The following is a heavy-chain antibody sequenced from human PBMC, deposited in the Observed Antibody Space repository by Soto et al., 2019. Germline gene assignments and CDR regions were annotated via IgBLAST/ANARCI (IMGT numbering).Heavy chain of an antibody. J-gene: IGHJ6*02. CDR3: ARVTGYGDEYYYYGMDV. V-gene: IGHV1-69*01. CDR2: IIPIFGTA. CDR1: GGTFSSYA. D-gene: IGHD4-17*01. Sequence: QVPLVQSGAEVKKPGSSVKVSCKASGGTFSSYAISWVRQAPGQGLEWMGGIIPIFGTANYAQKFQGRVTITADESTSTAYMELSSLRSEDTAVYYCARVTGYGDEYYYYGMDVWGQGTTVTVSS.